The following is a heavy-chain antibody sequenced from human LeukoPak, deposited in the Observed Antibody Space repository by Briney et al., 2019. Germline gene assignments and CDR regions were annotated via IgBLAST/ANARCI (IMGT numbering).Heavy chain of an antibody. V-gene: IGHV3-33*01. CDR1: GFTFSSYA. J-gene: IGHJ4*02. CDR3: ARQFYYDSSGSLFDF. Sequence: GGSLRLSCAASGFTFSSYAMHWVRQAPGKGLEWVAVIWYDGSKKYYTDSVKGRFTISRDNSENTLYLQMNSLRAEDTAVYYCARQFYYDSSGSLFDFWGQGTLVTVFS. D-gene: IGHD3-22*01. CDR2: IWYDGSKK.